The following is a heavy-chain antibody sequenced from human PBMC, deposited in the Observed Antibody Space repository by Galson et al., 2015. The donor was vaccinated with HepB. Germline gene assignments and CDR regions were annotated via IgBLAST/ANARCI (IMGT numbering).Heavy chain of an antibody. D-gene: IGHD3-3*01. CDR2: IKSKTDGGTT. CDR1: GFTFSNAW. CDR3: TTAYYDFWSGYFRAYGMDV. J-gene: IGHJ6*02. V-gene: IGHV3-15*01. Sequence: SLRLSCAASGFTFSNAWMSWVRQAPGKGLEWVGRIKSKTDGGTTDYAAPVKGRFIISRDDSKNTLYLQMNSLKTEDTAVYYCTTAYYDFWSGYFRAYGMDVWGQGTTVTVSS.